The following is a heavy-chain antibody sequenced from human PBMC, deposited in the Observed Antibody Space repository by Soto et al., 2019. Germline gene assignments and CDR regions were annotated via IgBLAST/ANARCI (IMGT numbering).Heavy chain of an antibody. CDR3: ARGNLVVIAY. V-gene: IGHV4-30-2*01. CDR2: IYHSGST. CDR1: GGSISSGGYS. J-gene: IGHJ4*02. Sequence: PSETLSLTCAVSGGSISSGGYSWSWIRQPPGKGLEWIGYIYHSGSTYYNPSLKSRVTISVDRSKNQFSLKLSSVTAADTAVYYCARGNLVVIAYWGQGSLVTVSS. D-gene: IGHD2-21*01.